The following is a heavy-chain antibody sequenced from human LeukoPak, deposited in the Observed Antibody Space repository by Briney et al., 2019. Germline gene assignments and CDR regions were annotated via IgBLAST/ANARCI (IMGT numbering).Heavy chain of an antibody. CDR3: ASFEYGSGSYYQRPQFYGMDV. D-gene: IGHD3-10*01. J-gene: IGHJ6*02. CDR2: ISGDGDST. Sequence: GGSLRLSCAASGFSFGDYVMHWVRQGPGKGLEWVSLISGDGDSTYYTDSVKGRFTISRDNSKNTLYLQMNSLRAEDTAVYYCASFEYGSGSYYQRPQFYGMDVWGQGTTVTVSS. CDR1: GFSFGDYV. V-gene: IGHV3-43*02.